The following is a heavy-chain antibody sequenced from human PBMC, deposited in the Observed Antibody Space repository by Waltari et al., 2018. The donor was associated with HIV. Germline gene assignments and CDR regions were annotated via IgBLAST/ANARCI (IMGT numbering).Heavy chain of an antibody. J-gene: IGHJ4*01. CDR1: GYTFSSHT. Sequence: EVQLVDSGGGLVQPGGSLRLSCAASGYTFSSHTIIWVRQAPGKGLEWLSYISSSSRTIYYADSVEGRFTVSRDNARNSAYLQMNSLKVEDTAVYYCAREFGTIDNFDYWGQGTLVSVSS. CDR2: ISSSSRTI. V-gene: IGHV3-48*01. D-gene: IGHD3-16*01. CDR3: AREFGTIDNFDY.